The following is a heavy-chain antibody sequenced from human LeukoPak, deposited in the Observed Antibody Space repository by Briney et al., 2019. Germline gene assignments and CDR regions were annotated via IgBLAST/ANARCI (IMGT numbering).Heavy chain of an antibody. CDR3: VSIAARTSFDY. V-gene: IGHV3-64D*06. CDR1: GLTFSSYA. CDR2: ISSNGGST. J-gene: IGHJ4*02. D-gene: IGHD6-6*01. Sequence: GGSLRLSCSASGLTFSSYAMHWVRQAPGKGLEYVSAISSNGGSTYYTDSVKGRFTTSRDNSKNTLYLQMSSLRAEDTAVYYCVSIAARTSFDYWGQGTLVTVSS.